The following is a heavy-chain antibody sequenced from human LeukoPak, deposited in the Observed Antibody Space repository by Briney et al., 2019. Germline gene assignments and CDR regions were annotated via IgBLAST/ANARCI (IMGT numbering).Heavy chain of an antibody. V-gene: IGHV4-59*01. CDR1: GGSITSYY. Sequence: SETLSLTCTVSGGSITSYYLSWIRQPPGKGLEWIGYIYYSGSTSYNPSLKSRVTISVDTSKNQLSLKLSSVTAADSAVYYCARARTGFDLWGQGTLVTVSS. CDR2: IYYSGST. D-gene: IGHD1-1*01. J-gene: IGHJ5*02. CDR3: ARARTGFDL.